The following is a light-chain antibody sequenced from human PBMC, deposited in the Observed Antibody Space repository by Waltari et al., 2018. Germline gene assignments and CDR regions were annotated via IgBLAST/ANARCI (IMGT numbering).Light chain of an antibody. CDR3: CSYAANKVV. V-gene: IGLV2-11*01. CDR2: DVS. J-gene: IGLJ2*01. Sequence: QSDLTQPRSVSGFPEQSVTISCTGSSGDVGGSTSVSWYQQIPGKAPKLIIYDVSKRPSGVPVRFSGSMSDNTASLTVSGLQAEDEADYFCCSYAANKVVFGGGTRLTVL. CDR1: SGDVGGSTS.